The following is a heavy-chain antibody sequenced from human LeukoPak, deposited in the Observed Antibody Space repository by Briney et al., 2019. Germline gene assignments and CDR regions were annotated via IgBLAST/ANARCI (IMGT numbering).Heavy chain of an antibody. V-gene: IGHV3-21*04. Sequence: GGSLRLSCAASGFTFSSYSMNWVRQAPGKGLEWVSSISSSSSYIYYADSVKGRFTISRDNTKNSLYLQMNSLKAEDTAVYYCTRDGAEGDDSAFDIWGQGTMVTVST. CDR2: ISSSSSYI. CDR3: TRDGAEGDDSAFDI. J-gene: IGHJ3*02. D-gene: IGHD3-22*01. CDR1: GFTFSSYS.